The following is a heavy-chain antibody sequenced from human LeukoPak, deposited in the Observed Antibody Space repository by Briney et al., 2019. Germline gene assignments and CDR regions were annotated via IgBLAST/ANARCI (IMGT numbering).Heavy chain of an antibody. J-gene: IGHJ3*02. V-gene: IGHV3-30*18. Sequence: GGSLRLSCAASGFTFSSYGMHWVRQAPGKGLEWVAVISYDGSNKYYADSVKGRFTISRDNSKNTLYLQMNSLRPEDTAVYYCAKQGIAAAGTAFDIWGQGTMVTVSS. D-gene: IGHD6-13*01. CDR3: AKQGIAAAGTAFDI. CDR2: ISYDGSNK. CDR1: GFTFSSYG.